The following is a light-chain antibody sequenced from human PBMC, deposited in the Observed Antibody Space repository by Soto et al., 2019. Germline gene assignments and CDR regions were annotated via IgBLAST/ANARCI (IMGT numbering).Light chain of an antibody. CDR1: SSNLGSNY. V-gene: IGLV1-47*01. J-gene: IGLJ2*01. CDR3: AACDDRLSGLNVV. Sequence: QSVLTQPPSASGTPGQRVTIYCSGSSSNLGSNYVYWYQQLPGTAPKLLIYRNNQRPSEGPDRFSGSKSGTSASLAISGLRSEDEADYYCAACDDRLSGLNVVFGGGTKLPVL. CDR2: RNN.